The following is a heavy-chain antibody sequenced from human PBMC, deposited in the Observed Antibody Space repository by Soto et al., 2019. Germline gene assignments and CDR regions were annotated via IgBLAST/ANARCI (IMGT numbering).Heavy chain of an antibody. J-gene: IGHJ3*01. V-gene: IGHV3-23*01. CDR1: GFSLSTYV. CDR3: AKGILLEPPGTRAFDV. D-gene: IGHD1-1*01. CDR2: VGRTTST. Sequence: EVQLLESGGGLVQPGGSLRLSCVVSGFSLSTYVMSWVRQAPGKGLEWVSTVGRTTSTFYADSVRGRFTISRDNYNNALCLQMNSLRADDTALYYCAKGILLEPPGTRAFDVWGQGTMVIVSS.